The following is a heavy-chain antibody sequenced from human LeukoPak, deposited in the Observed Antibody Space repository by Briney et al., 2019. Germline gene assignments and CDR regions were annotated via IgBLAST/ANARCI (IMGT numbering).Heavy chain of an antibody. J-gene: IGHJ5*02. V-gene: IGHV4-59*08. D-gene: IGHD3-10*01. Sequence: SETLSLTCTVSGGSISSYYWSWIRQPPGKGLEWIGYIYYSGSTNYNPSLKSRVTISVDTSKNQFSLKLSSVTAADTAVYYCASEVRGVTPLGWFDPWGQGTLVTVSS. CDR1: GGSISSYY. CDR2: IYYSGST. CDR3: ASEVRGVTPLGWFDP.